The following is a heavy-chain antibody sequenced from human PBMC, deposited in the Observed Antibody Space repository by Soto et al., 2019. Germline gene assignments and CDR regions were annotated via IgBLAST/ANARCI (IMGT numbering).Heavy chain of an antibody. V-gene: IGHV1-2*02. Sequence: ASVKVSCKTSGFTFTDSYTHGVRQAPGHGLEWMGWINPKSGGAYFAQQLQGRVTLPRDTSIGTAYIEVNSLTSDDTAVYFCTRDNIEDSVGLYDAFDLWGQGTPVNDS. CDR2: INPKSGGA. J-gene: IGHJ3*01. CDR3: TRDNIEDSVGLYDAFDL. D-gene: IGHD5-18*01. CDR1: GFTFTDSY.